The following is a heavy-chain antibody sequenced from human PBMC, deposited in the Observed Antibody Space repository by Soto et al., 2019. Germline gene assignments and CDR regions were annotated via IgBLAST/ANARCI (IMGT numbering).Heavy chain of an antibody. CDR3: AREPGIQIYYGMEV. Sequence: VGSLRLSCAASGFTFSSYGMHWVRQAPGKGLEWVAVIWYDGSNKYYADSVKGRFTISRDNSKNTLYLQMNSLRAEDTAVYYCAREPGIQIYYGMEVWGQGTTVTVTS. D-gene: IGHD5-18*01. CDR1: GFTFSSYG. CDR2: IWYDGSNK. V-gene: IGHV3-33*01. J-gene: IGHJ6*02.